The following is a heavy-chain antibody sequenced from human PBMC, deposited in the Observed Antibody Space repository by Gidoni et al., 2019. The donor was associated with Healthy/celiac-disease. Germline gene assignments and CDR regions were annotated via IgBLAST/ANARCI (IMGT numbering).Heavy chain of an antibody. CDR1: GFTFSSYA. CDR3: AKQKASGWYYFDY. D-gene: IGHD6-19*01. J-gene: IGHJ4*02. V-gene: IGHV3-23*01. Sequence: EVQLLESGGGLVQPGASLRLSCAASGFTFSSYAMSWVRQAPGKGLEWVSASSGSGGSTYYADSVKGRFTISRDNSKNTLYLQMNSLRAEDTAVYYCAKQKASGWYYFDYWGQGTLVTVSS. CDR2: SSGSGGST.